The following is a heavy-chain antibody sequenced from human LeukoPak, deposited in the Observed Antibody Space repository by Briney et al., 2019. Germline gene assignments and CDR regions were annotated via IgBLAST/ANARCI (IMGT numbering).Heavy chain of an antibody. CDR1: GFTFDDYA. CDR3: ARAVFWSGYYVLDY. Sequence: GRSLRLSCAASGFTFDDYAMHWVRQAPGKGLEWVSGISWNSGSIGYADSVKGRFTISRDNAKNSLYLQMNSLRAEDTAVYYCARAVFWSGYYVLDYWGQGTLVTVSS. CDR2: ISWNSGSI. J-gene: IGHJ4*02. D-gene: IGHD3-3*01. V-gene: IGHV3-9*01.